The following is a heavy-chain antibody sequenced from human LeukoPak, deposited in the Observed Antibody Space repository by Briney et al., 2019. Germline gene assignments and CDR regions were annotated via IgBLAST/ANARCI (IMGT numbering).Heavy chain of an antibody. CDR3: ARRDCDSIKCRGSNWFDP. CDR1: GFTFSDYS. Sequence: GGSLRLSCAASGFTFSDYSMNWVRQAPGKGLESVSYISKNGNTIYYADSVKGRFTISRDNAKKSLYLQMNNLRAEDTAVYYRARRDCDSIKCRGSNWFDPWGQGTMVSVSS. V-gene: IGHV3-48*01. D-gene: IGHD3-22*01. CDR2: ISKNGNTI. J-gene: IGHJ5*02.